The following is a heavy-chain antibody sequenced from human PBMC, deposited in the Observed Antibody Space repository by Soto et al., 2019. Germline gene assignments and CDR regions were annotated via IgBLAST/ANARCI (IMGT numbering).Heavy chain of an antibody. CDR1: GYTFTSYG. J-gene: IGHJ6*02. Sequence: AAVKDSCKASGYTFTSYGISGVRQAPGQGIEWMGWISAYNGNTNYAQKLQGRVTMTTDTSTRTAYMALRSLRSDDTAVYYCARVVYYYYGMDVWGQGNPVTFSS. CDR3: ARVVYYYYGMDV. CDR2: ISAYNGNT. V-gene: IGHV1-18*01. D-gene: IGHD2-15*01.